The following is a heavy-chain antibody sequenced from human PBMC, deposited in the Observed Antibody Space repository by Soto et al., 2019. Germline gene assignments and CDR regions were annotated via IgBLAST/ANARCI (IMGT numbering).Heavy chain of an antibody. Sequence: SVKVSCKASGGTFSSYTISWVRQAPGQGLEWMGIIIPIRGIASYAQKFQGRVTMTRDTSTSTVYMELSSLRSEDTAVYYCTTDPGIYSSSLWTPPYDIWGQGTMVTVSS. D-gene: IGHD6-6*01. CDR3: TTDPGIYSSSLWTPPYDI. V-gene: IGHV1-69*04. J-gene: IGHJ3*02. CDR1: GGTFSSYT. CDR2: IIPIRGIA.